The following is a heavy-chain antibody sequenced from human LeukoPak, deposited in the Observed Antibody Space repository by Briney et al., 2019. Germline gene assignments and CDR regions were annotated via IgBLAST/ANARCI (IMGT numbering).Heavy chain of an antibody. CDR2: MNPNSGDT. J-gene: IGHJ5*02. V-gene: IGHV1-8*01. CDR3: AKGGHSSGWPSNWFDP. Sequence: ASVKVSCKASGYTFTAYDLNWVRQATGQGLEWMGWMNPNSGDTGYAQKFQGRVTMTRNTSISTAYMELSSLRSEDTAVYYCAKGGHSSGWPSNWFDPWGQGTLVTVSS. D-gene: IGHD6-19*01. CDR1: GYTFTAYD.